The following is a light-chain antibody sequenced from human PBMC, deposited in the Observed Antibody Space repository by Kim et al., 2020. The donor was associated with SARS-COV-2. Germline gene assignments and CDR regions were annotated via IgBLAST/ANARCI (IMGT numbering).Light chain of an antibody. J-gene: IGLJ3*02. CDR2: RNT. CDR1: SSNVGAGYD. CDR3: QSTDSSLSGSRV. V-gene: IGLV1-40*01. Sequence: DTISCTGSSSNVGAGYDVHWYQQLPGTAPKLLIFRNTERPSGIPARFSVSKSGTSASLAITGLQAEDEADYFCQSTDSSLSGSRVFGGGTKVTVL.